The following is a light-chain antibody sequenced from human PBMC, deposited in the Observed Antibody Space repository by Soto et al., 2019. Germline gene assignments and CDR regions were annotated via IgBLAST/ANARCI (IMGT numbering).Light chain of an antibody. CDR1: QSITIW. CDR3: QHNNSYSFT. J-gene: IGKJ1*01. Sequence: DIQMTQSPSTLSASVGDRVTITCRASQSITIWLAWYQQKPGKAPKLLIFDASSLESGVPSRFSGSGSGTEFTLTISSLQTYNFPTSGWQHNNSYSFTFRQGTKVEIK. V-gene: IGKV1-5*01. CDR2: DAS.